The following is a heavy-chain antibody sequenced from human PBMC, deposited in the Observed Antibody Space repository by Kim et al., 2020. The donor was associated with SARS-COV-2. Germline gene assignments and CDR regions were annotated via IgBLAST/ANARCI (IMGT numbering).Heavy chain of an antibody. V-gene: IGHV3-53*01. CDR2: IYSGGST. D-gene: IGHD5-18*01. CDR1: GFTVSSNY. Sequence: GGSLRLSCAASGFTVSSNYMSWVRQAPGKGLEWVSVIYSGGSTYYAASEKGRFTISKDNSKNTQYLQMSSLGAEDTAVYYCARGGYSYCYEAADDYWGQGTLVTVSS. J-gene: IGHJ4*02. CDR3: ARGGYSYCYEAADDY.